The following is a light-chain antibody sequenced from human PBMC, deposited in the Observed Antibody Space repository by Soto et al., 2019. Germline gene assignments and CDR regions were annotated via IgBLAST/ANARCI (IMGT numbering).Light chain of an antibody. CDR3: QQVTTFPRT. CDR2: GAF. J-gene: IGKJ1*01. CDR1: QGISTW. V-gene: IGKV1-12*01. Sequence: DIQMTQYPSSVAAAVGDRVTITCRASQGISTWLAWHQHKPGTAPKLLIFGAFSLQRGVPSRFAGSGSGTDFTLTIKSLQPEDVATYYCQQVTTFPRTFGQGTKVEIK.